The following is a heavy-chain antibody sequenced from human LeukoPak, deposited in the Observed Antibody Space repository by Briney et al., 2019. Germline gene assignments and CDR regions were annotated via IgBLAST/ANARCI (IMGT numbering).Heavy chain of an antibody. CDR1: GFTFSSYE. V-gene: IGHV3-48*03. J-gene: IGHJ3*02. CDR2: ISSSGSTI. Sequence: GGSLRLSCAASGFTFSSYEMNWVRQAPGKGLEWVSYISSSGSTIYYADSVEGRFTISRDNAKNSLYLQMNSLRAEDTAVYYCAKDFGGSYYGGDAFDIWGQGTMVIVSS. CDR3: AKDFGGSYYGGDAFDI. D-gene: IGHD1-26*01.